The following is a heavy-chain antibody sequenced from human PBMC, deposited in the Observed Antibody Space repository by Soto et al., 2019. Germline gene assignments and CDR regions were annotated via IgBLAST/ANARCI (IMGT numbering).Heavy chain of an antibody. CDR1: GFTFSTYD. CDR3: ARRGIDTMSGFDALDV. V-gene: IGHV3-13*01. CDR2: IVVAGDT. D-gene: IGHD6-25*01. J-gene: IGHJ3*01. Sequence: EVLLVESGGGLVQPGGSLRLSCTTSGFTFSTYDMPWVRQVTGKGLEWVSGIVVAGDTYFPDSVKGRFTISRENAKNSLYLQMDSLRVEDTAVYYCARRGIDTMSGFDALDVWGLGTKVTVSS.